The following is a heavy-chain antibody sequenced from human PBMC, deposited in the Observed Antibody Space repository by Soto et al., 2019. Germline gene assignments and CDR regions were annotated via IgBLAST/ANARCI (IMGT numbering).Heavy chain of an antibody. D-gene: IGHD6-13*01. CDR1: GFTFSSYG. CDR2: IWYDGSNK. J-gene: IGHJ3*02. V-gene: IGHV3-33*01. CDR3: AREGGIAAADAFDI. Sequence: QVQLVESGGGVVQPGRSLRLSCAASGFTFSSYGMHWVRQAPGKGLEWVAVIWYDGSNKYYADSVKGRFTNSRDNSKNTLYLQMNSLRAEDTAVYYCAREGGIAAADAFDIWGQGTMVTVSS.